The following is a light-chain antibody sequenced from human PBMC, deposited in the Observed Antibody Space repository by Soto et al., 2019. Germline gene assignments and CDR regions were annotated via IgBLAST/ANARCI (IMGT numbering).Light chain of an antibody. CDR3: QQYGRSLFT. J-gene: IGKJ2*01. V-gene: IGKV3-20*01. CDR2: GAS. CDR1: QTVSSNY. Sequence: EIVLTQSPGTLSLSPGERATLSCRASQTVSSNYLAWYQQKPGQAPRLLIYGASSRATGIPARFSGSGSGTDFTLTISRLEPEDCAVYYCQQYGRSLFTFGQGTKLEIK.